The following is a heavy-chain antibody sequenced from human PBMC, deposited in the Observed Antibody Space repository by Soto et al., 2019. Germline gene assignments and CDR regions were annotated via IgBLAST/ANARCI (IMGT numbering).Heavy chain of an antibody. CDR2: INHSGST. CDR3: VSKLGSCTGGSCNWYFDL. CDR1: GGSFSGFY. V-gene: IGHV4-34*01. D-gene: IGHD2-15*01. Sequence: QVQLQQWGAGLLKPSETLSLTCAVYGGSFSGFYWGWIRQPPGTGLEWIGEINHSGSTNYNPSLKTRGTISADTSTNQCSLQLSSVTAADTAVYYCVSKLGSCTGGSCNWYFDLWGRGTLVTVSS. J-gene: IGHJ2*01.